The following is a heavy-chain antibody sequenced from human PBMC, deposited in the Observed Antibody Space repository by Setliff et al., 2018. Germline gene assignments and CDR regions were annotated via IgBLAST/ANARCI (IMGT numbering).Heavy chain of an antibody. Sequence: ASVKVSCKPSGYTFTSYGISWVRQAPGKGLEWMGGFDPEDGETIYAQKFQGRVTMTEDTSTDTAYMELSSLRSEDTAVYYCATFASYIVLMVYARSGAFDIWGQGTMVT. CDR3: ATFASYIVLMVYARSGAFDI. V-gene: IGHV1-24*01. J-gene: IGHJ3*02. CDR1: GYTFTSYG. D-gene: IGHD2-8*01. CDR2: FDPEDGET.